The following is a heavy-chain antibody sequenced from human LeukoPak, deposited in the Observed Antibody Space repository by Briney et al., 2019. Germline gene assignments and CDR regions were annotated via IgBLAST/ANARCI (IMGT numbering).Heavy chain of an antibody. CDR1: GGSISSGGHF. Sequence: SQTLSLTCTVSGGSISSGGHFWSWIRQHPGKGLEWIGSIYYSGSTYYNPSLKSRVTISVDTSENQFSLKLSSVTAADTAVYCCARDQTGYGPIDYWGQGTLVTVSS. J-gene: IGHJ4*02. CDR2: IYYSGST. D-gene: IGHD3-9*01. V-gene: IGHV4-31*03. CDR3: ARDQTGYGPIDY.